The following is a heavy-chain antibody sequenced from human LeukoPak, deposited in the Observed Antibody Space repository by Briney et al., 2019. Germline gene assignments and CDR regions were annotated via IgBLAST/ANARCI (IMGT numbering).Heavy chain of an antibody. V-gene: IGHV4-61*02. Sequence: SQTLSLTCTVSSGSISSSDYYWSWIRQPAGGGLEWIGRISTIGITNYNPSLISRVTISIDTSKNQFSLKLSSATAADTAVYYCAREYYDSNKAPAFDIWGQGTMVTVSS. D-gene: IGHD3-22*01. CDR2: ISTIGIT. CDR1: SGSISSSDYY. J-gene: IGHJ3*02. CDR3: AREYYDSNKAPAFDI.